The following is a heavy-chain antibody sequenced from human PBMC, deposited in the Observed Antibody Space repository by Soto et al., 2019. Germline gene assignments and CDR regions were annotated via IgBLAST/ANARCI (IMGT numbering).Heavy chain of an antibody. CDR1: GGSINNYF. CDR3: ARDPKVGATTSWFDP. V-gene: IGHV4-4*07. D-gene: IGHD1-26*01. Sequence: PSETLSLTSTVSGGSINNYFWSWIRQPAGKGLEWIGRIYTNGNTNYNPSLKSRVTMSVDTSKNQFFLKLSTVTAADTAVYYCARDPKVGATTSWFDPWGQGTLVTVSS. J-gene: IGHJ5*02. CDR2: IYTNGNT.